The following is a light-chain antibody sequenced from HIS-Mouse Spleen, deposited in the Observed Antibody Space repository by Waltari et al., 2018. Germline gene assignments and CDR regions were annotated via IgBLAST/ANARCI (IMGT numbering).Light chain of an antibody. CDR3: SSYTSSSTRV. CDR2: DVS. V-gene: IGLV2-14*03. J-gene: IGLJ3*02. Sequence: QSALTQPASVSGSPGQSITISCTGTISDVGGYNYVSWYQQHPGKAPKPMIYDVSNRPSGVSNRFSGSKSGNTASLTISGLQAEDEADYYCSSYTSSSTRVFGGGTKLTVL. CDR1: ISDVGGYNY.